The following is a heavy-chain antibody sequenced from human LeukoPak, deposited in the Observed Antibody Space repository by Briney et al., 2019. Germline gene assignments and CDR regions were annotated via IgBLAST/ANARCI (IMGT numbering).Heavy chain of an antibody. CDR2: ITGNGGST. J-gene: IGHJ4*02. CDR1: GLTFSVAG. D-gene: IGHD6-19*01. Sequence: GGSLRLSCAASGLTFSVAGMHWVRQAPGKGLEWVSAITGNGGSTYYADSVKGRFTISRDNSKSTLYLQMNRLRAEDTAIYYCAKRSCSGTTRYPLDYWGQGTLVTVSS. CDR3: AKRSCSGTTRYPLDY. V-gene: IGHV3-23*01.